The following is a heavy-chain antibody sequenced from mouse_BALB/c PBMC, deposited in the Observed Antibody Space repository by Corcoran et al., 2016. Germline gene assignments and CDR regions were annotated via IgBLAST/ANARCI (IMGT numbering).Heavy chain of an antibody. J-gene: IGHJ3*01. CDR1: GYTFTNYG. D-gene: IGHD2-1*01. CDR3: ARKNLYYGNSWFAY. CDR2: INTYTGEP. Sequence: QIQLVQSGPELKKPGETVKISCQASGYTFTNYGMNWVKQAPGKGLKWMGWINTYTGEPTYADDFKGRFAFSLETSASTAYLQINNLKNEDMATYFCARKNLYYGNSWFAYWGQGTLVTVSA. V-gene: IGHV9-1*02.